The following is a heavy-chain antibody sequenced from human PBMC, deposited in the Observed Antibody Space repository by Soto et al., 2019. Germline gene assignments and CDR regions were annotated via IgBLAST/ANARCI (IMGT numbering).Heavy chain of an antibody. CDR1: GYGFTTYG. J-gene: IGHJ4*02. Sequence: QVHLVQSGAEVKKPGASVKVSCKGSGYGFTTYGITWVRQAPGQGLEWMAWISAHNGNTNYAQKLQGRVTVTRDTXXXXXXXXXXXXXXXDXXXXXXXXGRYGDYWGQGALVTVSS. CDR2: ISAHNGNT. CDR3: XXGRYGDY. V-gene: IGHV1-18*01. D-gene: IGHD1-26*01.